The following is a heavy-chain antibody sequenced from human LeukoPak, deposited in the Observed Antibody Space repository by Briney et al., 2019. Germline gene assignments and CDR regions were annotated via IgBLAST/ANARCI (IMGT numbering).Heavy chain of an antibody. Sequence: PGGSLRLSCAASGFTFSSYSMNWVRQAPGKGLEWVSSISSSSSYIYYADSVKGRFTISRDNSKNTLYLQMNSLRAEDTAVYYCAKVDFWYYDSSSPWGQGTLVTVSS. J-gene: IGHJ5*02. V-gene: IGHV3-21*04. CDR2: ISSSSSYI. CDR1: GFTFSSYS. CDR3: AKVDFWYYDSSSP. D-gene: IGHD3-22*01.